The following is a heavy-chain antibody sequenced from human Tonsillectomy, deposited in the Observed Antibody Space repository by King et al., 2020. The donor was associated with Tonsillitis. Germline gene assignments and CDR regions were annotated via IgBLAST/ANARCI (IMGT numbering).Heavy chain of an antibody. Sequence: VQLVESGGGLVKPGGSLRLSCAASGFTFSSYGMNWVRQAPGKGLEWVSSITSSSYIYYADSVKGRFTISRDNAKNSLYLQMNSLRAEDTAVYYCARDSFLERYNFPYYFDSWGQGTLVTVSS. CDR1: GFTFSSYG. D-gene: IGHD3-3*01. CDR2: ITSSSYI. V-gene: IGHV3-21*01. CDR3: ARDSFLERYNFPYYFDS. J-gene: IGHJ4*02.